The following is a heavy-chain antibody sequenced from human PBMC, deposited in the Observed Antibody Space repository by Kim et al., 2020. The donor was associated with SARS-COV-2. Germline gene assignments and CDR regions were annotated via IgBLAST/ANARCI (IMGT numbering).Heavy chain of an antibody. V-gene: IGHV3-23*01. CDR3: AKDRRPDGRWEVDF. Sequence: GGSLRLSCVASGFNFGTYAMNWVRQAPGKGLESVSGFTVGGGLIYYADSVKGRFTISRDNSRNTLYLQMNSLGSDDTAIDYCAKDRRPDGRWEVDFWGRGTLVTVSS. D-gene: IGHD1-26*01. CDR1: GFNFGTYA. J-gene: IGHJ4*02. CDR2: FTVGGGLI.